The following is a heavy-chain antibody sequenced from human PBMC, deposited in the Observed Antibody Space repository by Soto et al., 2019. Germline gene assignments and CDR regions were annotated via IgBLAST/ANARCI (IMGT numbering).Heavy chain of an antibody. CDR3: ARGNELLWFGYFDY. J-gene: IGHJ4*02. D-gene: IGHD3-10*01. Sequence: PSETLSLTCTVSGGSISSYYWSWIRQPPGKGLEWIGYIYYSGSTNYNPSLKSRVTISVDTSKNHFSLKLSSVTAAVTAVYYCARGNELLWFGYFDYWGQGSLVTVCS. CDR1: GGSISSYY. CDR2: IYYSGST. V-gene: IGHV4-59*01.